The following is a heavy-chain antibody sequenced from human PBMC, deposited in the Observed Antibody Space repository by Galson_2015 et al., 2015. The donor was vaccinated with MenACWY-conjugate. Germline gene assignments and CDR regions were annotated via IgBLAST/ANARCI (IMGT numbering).Heavy chain of an antibody. CDR2: INAGNGNT. CDR1: GYTFTSYA. J-gene: IGHJ6*02. CDR3: ARGSSGWYALSYYYGMDV. D-gene: IGHD6-19*01. V-gene: IGHV1-3*01. Sequence: SVKVSCKASGYTFTSYAMHWVRQAPGQRLEWMGWINAGNGNTKYSQKFQGRVTITRDTSASTAYMELSSLRSEDTAVYYCARGSSGWYALSYYYGMDVWGQGTTVTVSS.